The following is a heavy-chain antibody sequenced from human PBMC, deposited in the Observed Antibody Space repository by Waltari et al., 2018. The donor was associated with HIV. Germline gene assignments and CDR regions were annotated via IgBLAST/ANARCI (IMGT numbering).Heavy chain of an antibody. CDR2: ISSRSSTI. J-gene: IGHJ4*02. Sequence: EVQLVESGGGLVQPGGSLRLSCAASGFTFSSYSMNWVRQAPGKGLEWVSYISSRSSTIYYADSVKGRFTISRDNAKNSLYLQMNSLRDEDTAVYYCARGKATEAGLDYWGQGTLVTVSS. V-gene: IGHV3-48*02. D-gene: IGHD1-26*01. CDR1: GFTFSSYS. CDR3: ARGKATEAGLDY.